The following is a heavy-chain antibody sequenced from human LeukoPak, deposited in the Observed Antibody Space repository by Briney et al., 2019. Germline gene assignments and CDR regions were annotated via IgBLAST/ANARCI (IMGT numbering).Heavy chain of an antibody. CDR3: ARTQEPIYDYVWGSYSYPFDY. D-gene: IGHD3-16*02. CDR1: GGTFSSYA. Sequence: GASVKVSCKASGGTFSSYAISWVRQAPGQGLEWMGGIIPIFGTANYAQKFQGRVTITADESTSTAYMELSSLRSEDTAVYYCARTQEPIYDYVWGSYSYPFDYWGQGTLVTVSS. CDR2: IIPIFGTA. J-gene: IGHJ4*02. V-gene: IGHV1-69*13.